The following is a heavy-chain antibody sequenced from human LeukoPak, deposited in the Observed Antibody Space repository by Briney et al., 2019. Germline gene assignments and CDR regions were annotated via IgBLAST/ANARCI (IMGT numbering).Heavy chain of an antibody. J-gene: IGHJ6*03. CDR1: GGSISSYY. V-gene: IGHV4-59*01. CDR2: IYYSGST. CDR3: ARSVEGYCSGGSCYSYYYYMDV. Sequence: TSETLSLTCTVSGGSISSYYWSWIRQPPGKGLEWIGYIYYSGSTNYNPSLKSRVTISVDTSKNQFSLKLSSVTAADTAVYYCARSVEGYCSGGSCYSYYYYMDVWGKGTTVTVSS. D-gene: IGHD2-15*01.